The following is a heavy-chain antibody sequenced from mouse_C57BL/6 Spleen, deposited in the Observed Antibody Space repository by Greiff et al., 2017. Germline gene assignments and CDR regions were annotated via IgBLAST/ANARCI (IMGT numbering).Heavy chain of an antibody. D-gene: IGHD1-1*01. CDR3: TRGAYGSSYWYFDV. CDR1: GYTFTDYE. Sequence: VQLQQSGAELVRPGASVTLSCKASGYTFTDYEMHWVKQTPVHGLEWIGAIDPETGGTAYNQKFKGKAILTADKSSSTAYMELRSLTSEDSAVYYCTRGAYGSSYWYFDVWGTGTTVTVSS. J-gene: IGHJ1*03. V-gene: IGHV1-15*01. CDR2: IDPETGGT.